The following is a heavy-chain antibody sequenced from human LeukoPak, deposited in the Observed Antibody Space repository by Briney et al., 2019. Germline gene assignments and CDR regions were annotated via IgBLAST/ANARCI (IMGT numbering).Heavy chain of an antibody. CDR2: MNPNSGNT. CDR3: ARGYRRDGYNLDY. CDR1: GYTFTSYD. V-gene: IGHV1-8*01. Sequence: ASVKVSCKASGYTFTSYDINWVRQATGQGLGWMGWMNPNSGNTGYAQKFQGRVTMTRNTSISTAYMELSSLRSEDTAVYYCARGYRRDGYNLDYWGQGTLVTVSS. J-gene: IGHJ4*02. D-gene: IGHD5-24*01.